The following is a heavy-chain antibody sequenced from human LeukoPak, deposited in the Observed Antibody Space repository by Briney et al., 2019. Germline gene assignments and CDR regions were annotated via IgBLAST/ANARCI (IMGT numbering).Heavy chain of an antibody. D-gene: IGHD6-13*01. V-gene: IGHV3-48*03. CDR2: ISSSGSTI. J-gene: IGHJ4*02. CDR3: ARMLAAAGSGY. Sequence: GGSLRLSCAASGFTLSSYEMNWVRQAPGKGLEWVSYISSSGSTIYYADSVKGRFTISRDNSKNTLYPQMNSLRAEDTAVYYCARMLAAAGSGYWGQGTLVTVSS. CDR1: GFTLSSYE.